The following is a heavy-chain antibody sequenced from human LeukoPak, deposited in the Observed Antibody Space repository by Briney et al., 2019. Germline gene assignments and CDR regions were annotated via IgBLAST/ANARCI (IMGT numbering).Heavy chain of an antibody. D-gene: IGHD1-1*01. Sequence: GGSLRLSCAASGFTFSSYWMTWVRQAPGKGLEWVANIKEDGSEKFYVHSVKGRFTISRDNAKNSLYLQMNSLRAEDTAVYYCARDWYKRGVFDYWGQGTLVTVSS. CDR2: IKEDGSEK. CDR1: GFTFSSYW. J-gene: IGHJ4*02. V-gene: IGHV3-7*01. CDR3: ARDWYKRGVFDY.